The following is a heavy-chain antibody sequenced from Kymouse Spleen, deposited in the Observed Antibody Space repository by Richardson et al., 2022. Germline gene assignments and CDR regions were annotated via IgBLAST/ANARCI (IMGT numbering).Heavy chain of an antibody. CDR3: ARGQHPYYYGMDV. V-gene: IGHV4-34*01. CDR1: GGSFSGYY. J-gene: IGHJ6*02. Sequence: QVQLQQWGAGLLKPSETLSLTCAVYGGSFSGYYWSWIRQPPGKGLEWIGEINHSGSTNYNPSLKSRVTISVDTSKNQFSLKLSSVTAADTAVYYCARGQHPYYYGMDVWGQGTTVTVSS. D-gene: IGHD6-13*01. CDR2: INHSGST.